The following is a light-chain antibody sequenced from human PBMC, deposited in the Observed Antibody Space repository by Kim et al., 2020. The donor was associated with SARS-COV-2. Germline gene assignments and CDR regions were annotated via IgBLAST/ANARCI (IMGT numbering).Light chain of an antibody. CDR1: QSVSSSY. CDR2: GAS. Sequence: PGERATPSCRASQSVSSSYLAWYQQKPGKAPRLLIYGASSRATGIPDRFSGSGSGTEFTLTISRLEPEDFAVYYCQQYGSSPNTFGQGTRLEIK. V-gene: IGKV3-20*01. J-gene: IGKJ5*01. CDR3: QQYGSSPNT.